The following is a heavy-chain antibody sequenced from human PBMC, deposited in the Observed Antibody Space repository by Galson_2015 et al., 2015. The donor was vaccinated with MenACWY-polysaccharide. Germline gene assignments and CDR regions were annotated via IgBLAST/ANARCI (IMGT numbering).Heavy chain of an antibody. V-gene: IGHV3-33*01. CDR1: GSRFSNSG. D-gene: IGHD2-2*01. J-gene: IGHJ3*02. Sequence: SLRLSCAASGSRFSNSGMHWVRQAPGKGLEWVAVIQYDGSNKVYADSVKSRFTISRDNSKNTVFLEMNTLGVEDTAVYYCAREGSRIVFHAFDIWGQGTMVTVSS. CDR3: AREGSRIVFHAFDI. CDR2: IQYDGSNK.